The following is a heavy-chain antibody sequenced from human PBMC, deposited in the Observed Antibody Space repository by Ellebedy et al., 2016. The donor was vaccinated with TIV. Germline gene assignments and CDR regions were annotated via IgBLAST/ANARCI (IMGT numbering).Heavy chain of an antibody. CDR2: IDHKWST. D-gene: IGHD5-12*01. J-gene: IGHJ6*03. Sequence: MPSETLSLTCAAYGCSFSGYYWTWIRQSPWKGLEWIGSIDHKWSTYYSPSPKGRVTISVDRSKIQFSMRLDAVTAADTDIYFSARATSAHSGSDYYYMDVWGRGTTVTIS. CDR1: GCSFSGYY. V-gene: IGHV4-34*01. CDR3: ARATSAHSGSDYYYMDV.